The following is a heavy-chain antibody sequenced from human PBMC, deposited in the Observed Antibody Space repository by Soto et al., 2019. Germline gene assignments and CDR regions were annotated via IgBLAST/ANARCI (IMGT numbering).Heavy chain of an antibody. V-gene: IGHV4-59*08. Sequence: SQALPLPRSVSADFPTPGFWNWSRHPLGKGLEWIGYIYGSARTNYNPSLKSRVTISVDTSKNQFSLKLDSVTAADTAVYYCARRTWGGVDVWGQGTTVT. CDR3: ARRTWGGVDV. D-gene: IGHD3-16*01. CDR1: ADFPTPGF. J-gene: IGHJ6*02. CDR2: IYGSART.